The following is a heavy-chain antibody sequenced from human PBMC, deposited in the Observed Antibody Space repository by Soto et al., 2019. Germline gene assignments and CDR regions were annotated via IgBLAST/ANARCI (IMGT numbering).Heavy chain of an antibody. D-gene: IGHD3-3*01. V-gene: IGHV3-21*01. CDR2: ISSSSSYI. CDR1: GFTFSSYS. Sequence: GGSLRLSCAASGFTFSSYSMNWVRQAPGKGLEWVSSISSSSSYIYYADSVKGRFTISRDNAKNSLYLQMNSLRAEDTAVYYCARDQARYYDFWSGYRHYYYGMDVWGQGATVTVSS. CDR3: ARDQARYYDFWSGYRHYYYGMDV. J-gene: IGHJ6*02.